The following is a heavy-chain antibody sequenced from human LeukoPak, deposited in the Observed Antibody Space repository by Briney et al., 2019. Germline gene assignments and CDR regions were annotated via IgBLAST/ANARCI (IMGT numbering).Heavy chain of an antibody. V-gene: IGHV4-59*12. Sequence: SETLSLTCTVSGGSISSYYWSWIRQPPGKGLEWIGYIYYSGSTNYNPSLKSRVTISVDTSKNQFSLKLSSVTAADTAVYYCARQGYGDWNWFDPWGQGTLVTVSS. CDR3: ARQGYGDWNWFDP. D-gene: IGHD4-17*01. CDR2: IYYSGST. CDR1: GGSISSYY. J-gene: IGHJ5*02.